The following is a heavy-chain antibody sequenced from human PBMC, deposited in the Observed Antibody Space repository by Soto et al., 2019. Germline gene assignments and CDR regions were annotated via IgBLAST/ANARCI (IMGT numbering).Heavy chain of an antibody. Sequence: VQLVQSGAEVKKPGASVKVSCKTSGYTFTSYHISWVRQAPGQGLEWMGWISAYNTNTNYAQKFQGRVTMTTDTLTSTAYMELSSLRSDDTAVYYCARDTPPTDYWGQGTLVTLSS. CDR2: ISAYNTNT. V-gene: IGHV1-18*01. J-gene: IGHJ4*02. CDR1: GYTFTSYH. CDR3: ARDTPPTDY.